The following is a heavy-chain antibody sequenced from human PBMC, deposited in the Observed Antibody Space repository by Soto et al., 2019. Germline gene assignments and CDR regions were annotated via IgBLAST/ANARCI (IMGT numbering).Heavy chain of an antibody. CDR3: ARGNSSSEAFDI. Sequence: GGSLRLSCAASGFTFSSYDMHWVRKATGKGLEWVAAIGTAGDPYYPGSVKGRFTISRENAKNSLYLQMNSLRAGYTAVYYCARGNSSSEAFDIWGQGTMVTVSS. V-gene: IGHV3-13*05. CDR1: GFTFSSYD. CDR2: IGTAGDP. J-gene: IGHJ3*02. D-gene: IGHD6-6*01.